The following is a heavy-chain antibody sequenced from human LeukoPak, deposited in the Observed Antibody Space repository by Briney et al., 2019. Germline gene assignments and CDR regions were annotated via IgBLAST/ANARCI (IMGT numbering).Heavy chain of an antibody. Sequence: SETLSLTCAVSSGSLSGYSWGWIRQPPGEGLEWVGEISHSGITNYNASLKSRVTISLKKSEIQFSLMLSSVTAADTAVYYCTRQSGTVTPIDYWSQGTLVTVSS. V-gene: IGHV4-34*01. J-gene: IGHJ4*02. D-gene: IGHD4-17*01. CDR2: ISHSGIT. CDR3: TRQSGTVTPIDY. CDR1: SGSLSGYS.